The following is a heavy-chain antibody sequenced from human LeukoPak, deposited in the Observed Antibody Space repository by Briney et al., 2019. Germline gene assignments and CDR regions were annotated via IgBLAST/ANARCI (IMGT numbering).Heavy chain of an antibody. CDR3: AKAAPPDY. Sequence: GGSLRLSCAASGFTFSSYAMHWVRQAPGKGLEWVAVISYDGSNKYYADSVKGRFTISRDNSKNTLYLQMNSLRAEDTAVYYCAKAAPPDYWGQGTLVTVSS. CDR2: ISYDGSNK. D-gene: IGHD1-14*01. CDR1: GFTFSSYA. J-gene: IGHJ4*02. V-gene: IGHV3-30*04.